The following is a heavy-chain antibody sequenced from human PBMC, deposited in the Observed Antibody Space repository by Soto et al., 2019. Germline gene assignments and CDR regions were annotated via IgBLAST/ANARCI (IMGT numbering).Heavy chain of an antibody. CDR1: GFTFSTYA. CDR3: ASLSYYAFYA. CDR2: ISAGGGTK. J-gene: IGHJ3*01. Sequence: EVQLLESGGGLVQPGGSLRLSCAASGFTFSTYAMGWVRQAPGKGLEWVSVISAGGGTKYYADSVKGRFTISRDVSKDRLFLQLSSLRAEDTALYSGASLSYYAFYAWGQGQWSPSL. V-gene: IGHV3-23*01. D-gene: IGHD2-21*01.